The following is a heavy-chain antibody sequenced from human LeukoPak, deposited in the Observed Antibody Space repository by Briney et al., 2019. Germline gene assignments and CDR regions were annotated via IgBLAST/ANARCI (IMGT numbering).Heavy chain of an antibody. Sequence: GGSLRLSCAASGFTFNSYGMTWVRQAPGKGLEGVANINQDGSAISYVDSVKGRFTISRDNTKNSVYLQIHSLRFEDTAVYYCATGKAFFTFDYWGQGNLVTVSS. J-gene: IGHJ4*02. CDR3: ATGKAFFTFDY. CDR1: GFTFNSYG. CDR2: INQDGSAI. D-gene: IGHD3-16*01. V-gene: IGHV3-7*01.